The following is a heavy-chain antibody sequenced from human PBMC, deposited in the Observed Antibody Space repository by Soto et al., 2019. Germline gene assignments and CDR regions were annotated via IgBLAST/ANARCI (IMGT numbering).Heavy chain of an antibody. V-gene: IGHV1-69*13. CDR1: GGTFSSYA. CDR2: IIPIFGTA. CDR3: ARAGLAYYYDSSGYHFDY. J-gene: IGHJ4*02. Sequence: SVKVSCKASGGTFSSYAISWVRQAPGQGLEWKGGIIPIFGTANYAQKFQGRVTITADESTSTAYMELSSLRSEDTAVYYCARAGLAYYYDSSGYHFDYWGQGTLVTVSS. D-gene: IGHD3-22*01.